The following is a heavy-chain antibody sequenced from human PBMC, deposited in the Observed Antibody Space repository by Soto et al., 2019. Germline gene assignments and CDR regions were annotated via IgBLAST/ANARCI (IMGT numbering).Heavy chain of an antibody. J-gene: IGHJ4*02. CDR2: IYYSGST. CDR3: ARHAGVVVPAAAVFVY. D-gene: IGHD2-2*01. V-gene: IGHV4-59*08. CDR1: GGSISSYY. Sequence: SETLSLTCPVSGGSISSYYWSWIRQPPGKGLEWIGYIYYSGSTNYNPSLKSRVTISVDTSKNQFSLKLSSVTAADTAVYYCARHAGVVVPAAAVFVYWGQGTLVTVSS.